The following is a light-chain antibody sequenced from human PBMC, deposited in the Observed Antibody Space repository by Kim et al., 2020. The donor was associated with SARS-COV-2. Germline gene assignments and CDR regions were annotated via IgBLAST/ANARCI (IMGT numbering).Light chain of an antibody. CDR2: DAS. Sequence: RSVSQGERVTLSCRASQSVSSNLGWYQQKPGQAPRLLIYDASSRATGIPARFSGSGSGTEFTLTISSLQSEDSAVYYCQQYENWYTFGQGTKLEI. V-gene: IGKV3-15*01. J-gene: IGKJ2*01. CDR1: QSVSSN. CDR3: QQYENWYT.